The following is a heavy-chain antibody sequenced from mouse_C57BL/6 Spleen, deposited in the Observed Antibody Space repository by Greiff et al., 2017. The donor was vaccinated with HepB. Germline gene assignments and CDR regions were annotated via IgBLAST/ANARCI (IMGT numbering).Heavy chain of an antibody. CDR3: ARHYYYGSRTGEYFDY. CDR1: GFTFSSYG. D-gene: IGHD1-1*01. V-gene: IGHV5-6*01. CDR2: ISSGGSYT. Sequence: EVHLVESGGDLVKPGGSLKLSCAASGFTFSSYGMSWVRQTPDKRLEWVATISSGGSYTYYPDGVKGRFTISRDNAKNTLYLQMSSLKSEDTAMYYCARHYYYGSRTGEYFDYGGQGTTLTVSS. J-gene: IGHJ2*01.